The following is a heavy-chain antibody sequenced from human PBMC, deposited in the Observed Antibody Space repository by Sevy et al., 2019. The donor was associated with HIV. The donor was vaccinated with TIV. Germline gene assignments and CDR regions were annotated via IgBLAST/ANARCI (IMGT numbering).Heavy chain of an antibody. V-gene: IGHV4-39*01. D-gene: IGHD3-16*01. CDR2: RFYSGGA. Sequence: SETLSLTCNVSGGSISSSRHYWGWIRQSPGKSLEWIGSRFYSGGAYYNPSLQSRVTMSVDTSKNQFSLNVNSVTAADTAVYYCARHPLGNWFDLWGQGILVNVSS. CDR1: GGSISSSRHY. CDR3: ARHPLGNWFDL. J-gene: IGHJ5*02.